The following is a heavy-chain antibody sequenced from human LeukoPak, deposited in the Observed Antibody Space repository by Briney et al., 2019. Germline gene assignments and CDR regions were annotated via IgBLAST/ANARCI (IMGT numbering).Heavy chain of an antibody. V-gene: IGHV3-21*01. Sequence: GGSLRLSCAASGFTFSSYSMNWVRQAPGKGLEWVSSISSSSSYIYYADSVKGRFTISRDNAENSLYLQMNSLRAEDTAVYYCARAMKWELLDDAFDIWGQGTMVTVSS. CDR3: ARAMKWELLDDAFDI. CDR1: GFTFSSYS. D-gene: IGHD1-26*01. CDR2: ISSSSSYI. J-gene: IGHJ3*02.